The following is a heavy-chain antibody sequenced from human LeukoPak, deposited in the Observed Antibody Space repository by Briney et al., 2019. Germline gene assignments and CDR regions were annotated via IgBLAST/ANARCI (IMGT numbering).Heavy chain of an antibody. J-gene: IGHJ5*02. CDR2: INPNSGGT. V-gene: IGHV1-2*02. CDR1: GYTFTGYY. D-gene: IGHD3-22*01. Sequence: ASVKVSCKASGYTFTGYYMHWVRQAPGQGLESMGWINPNSGGTNYAQKFQGRVTMTRDTSISTAYMELSRLRSDDTAVYYCAREEGIDSSGYWGWFDPWGQGTLVTVSS. CDR3: AREEGIDSSGYWGWFDP.